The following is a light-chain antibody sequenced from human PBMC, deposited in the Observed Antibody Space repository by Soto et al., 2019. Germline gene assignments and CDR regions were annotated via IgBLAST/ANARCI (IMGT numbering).Light chain of an antibody. Sequence: IQMTQSPSSLSASVGDRVTITFRASQSITTYLNWYQQKAGRAPKLLIYDASSLESGVPSRFSGSGSGTEFTLTISSLQPDDFATYYCQQYNSYRTFGQGTKVDIK. CDR1: QSITTY. J-gene: IGKJ1*01. CDR3: QQYNSYRT. CDR2: DAS. V-gene: IGKV1-5*01.